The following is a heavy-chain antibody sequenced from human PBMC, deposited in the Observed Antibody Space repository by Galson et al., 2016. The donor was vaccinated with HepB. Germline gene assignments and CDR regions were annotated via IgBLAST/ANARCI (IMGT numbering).Heavy chain of an antibody. CDR2: IDWAGDK. D-gene: IGHD1-14*01. CDR3: ARTDRESYFDY. CDR1: GFSLSTDGMC. Sequence: PALVKPTQTLTLTCTFSGFSLSTDGMCVGWIRQPPGKALEWLAVIDWAGDKYYSTSLRTRLIVSKDTSKNQAVLTMADMDPVDTATYYCARTDRESYFDYWGQGTLVTVSS. V-gene: IGHV2-70*01. J-gene: IGHJ4*02.